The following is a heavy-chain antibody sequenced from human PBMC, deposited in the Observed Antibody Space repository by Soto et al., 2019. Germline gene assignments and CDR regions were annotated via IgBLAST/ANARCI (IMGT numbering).Heavy chain of an antibody. V-gene: IGHV1-58*02. D-gene: IGHD3-22*01. CDR2: IVVGSGNT. CDR3: AKNPGYYYDSTGYHFDY. J-gene: IGHJ4*02. CDR1: GFTFSSSG. Sequence: SVKVSCKASGFTFSSSGIHWVRQARGQRLEWIGWIVVGSGNTNYAQKFQERVTITRDVSTNTAYMELTSLRSEDTAVYYCAKNPGYYYDSTGYHFDYWGQGTLVTVSS.